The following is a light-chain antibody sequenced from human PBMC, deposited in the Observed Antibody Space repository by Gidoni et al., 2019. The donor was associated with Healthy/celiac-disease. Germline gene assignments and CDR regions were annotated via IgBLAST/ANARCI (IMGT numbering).Light chain of an antibody. CDR2: GAS. V-gene: IGKV3-20*01. CDR1: QSVSSSY. J-gene: IGKJ3*01. CDR3: QQYGSSPPLT. Sequence: EIVLTQSPGTLSLSPGERATLSCRASQSVSSSYLAWYQQKPGQAPRLLIYGASSRATGIPDRFSGSGSGTDFTLTISRLEPEDFAVYYCQQYGSSPPLTFXPXTKVDIK.